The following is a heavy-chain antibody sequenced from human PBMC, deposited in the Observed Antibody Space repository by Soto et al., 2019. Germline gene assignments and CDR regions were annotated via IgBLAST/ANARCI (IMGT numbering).Heavy chain of an antibody. V-gene: IGHV4-39*01. Sequence: SETLSLTCTVSGGSISSSSYYWGWIRQPPGKGLEWIGSIYYSGSTYYNPSLKSRVTISVDTSKNQFSLKLSSVTAADTAVYYCARQNARDLDWLLPSFSYWGQGTLVTVSS. CDR2: IYYSGST. CDR1: GGSISSSSYY. CDR3: ARQNARDLDWLLPSFSY. D-gene: IGHD3-9*01. J-gene: IGHJ4*02.